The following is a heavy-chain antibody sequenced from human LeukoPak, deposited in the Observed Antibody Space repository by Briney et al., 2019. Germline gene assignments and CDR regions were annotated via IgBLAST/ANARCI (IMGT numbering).Heavy chain of an antibody. CDR1: GYTFTGYS. J-gene: IGHJ4*02. D-gene: IGHD3-3*01. Sequence: GASVKVSCEASGYTFTGYSIHWVRQAPGQGLEWMGWFNPNSGGTNYAQKFQDRVTMTRDTSINTAYMELSRLRFDDTAVYYCARGGGTISGVVDYWGQGTLVTVSS. V-gene: IGHV1-2*02. CDR3: ARGGGTISGVVDY. CDR2: FNPNSGGT.